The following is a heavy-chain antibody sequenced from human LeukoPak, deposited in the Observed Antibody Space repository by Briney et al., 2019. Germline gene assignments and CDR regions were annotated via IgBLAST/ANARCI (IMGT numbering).Heavy chain of an antibody. Sequence: PGGSLRLSCAAYGFTFSSYAMSWVRQAPGKGLEWVSAISGSGGSTYYADSVKGRFTISRDNSKNTLYLQMNSLRAEDTAVYYCAKDAVLLWFGELFTYFDLWGQGTLVTVSS. CDR3: AKDAVLLWFGELFTYFDL. J-gene: IGHJ4*02. CDR1: GFTFSSYA. D-gene: IGHD3-10*01. V-gene: IGHV3-23*01. CDR2: ISGSGGST.